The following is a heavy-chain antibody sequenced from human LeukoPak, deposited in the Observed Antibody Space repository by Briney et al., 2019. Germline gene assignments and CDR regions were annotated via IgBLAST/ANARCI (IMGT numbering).Heavy chain of an antibody. J-gene: IGHJ5*02. CDR2: IYYSGST. D-gene: IGHD6-19*01. CDR3: ARDNPHSSGWYGWFDP. CDR1: GGSISSGGYY. Sequence: SQTLSLTCTVSGGSISSGGYYWSWIRQPPGKGLEWIGYIYYSGSTNYNPSLKSRVTISVDTSKNQFSLKLSSVTAADTAVYYCARDNPHSSGWYGWFDPWGQGTLVTVSS. V-gene: IGHV4-61*08.